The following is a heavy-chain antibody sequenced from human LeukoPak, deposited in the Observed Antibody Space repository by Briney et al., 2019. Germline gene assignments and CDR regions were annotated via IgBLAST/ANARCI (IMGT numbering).Heavy chain of an antibody. Sequence: GGSLRLSCAASGFTFSSYAMHWVRHVPGKGLEWVAFLRYDGSNKYYADSVKGRFTISRDNSNNTLYLQMNSLRVEDTAVYYCAKDSGNNDVWSGYPHYCDYWGQGTPVTVSS. V-gene: IGHV3-30*02. CDR3: AKDSGNNDVWSGYPHYCDY. D-gene: IGHD3-3*01. CDR1: GFTFSSYA. J-gene: IGHJ4*02. CDR2: LRYDGSNK.